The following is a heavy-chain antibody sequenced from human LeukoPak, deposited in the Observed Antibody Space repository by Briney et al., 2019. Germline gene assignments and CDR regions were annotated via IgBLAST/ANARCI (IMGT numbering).Heavy chain of an antibody. CDR2: ISSSSSYI. D-gene: IGHD5-24*01. Sequence: GGSLRLSCAASGFTFSGSSINWVRQAPGKGLEWVSYISSSSSYIYYADSVKGRFTISRDNAKNTVFLQMSSLRAEDTALYYCARKSASRNYPLDYWGQGTLVTVSS. V-gene: IGHV3-21*04. CDR1: GFTFSGSS. J-gene: IGHJ4*02. CDR3: ARKSASRNYPLDY.